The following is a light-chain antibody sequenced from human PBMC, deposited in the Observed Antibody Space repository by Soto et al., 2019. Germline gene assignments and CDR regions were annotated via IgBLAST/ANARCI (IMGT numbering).Light chain of an antibody. CDR1: QSVRTD. Sequence: EIVLTLSPITLSLSPGERATIFCRASQSVRTDYLAWYQQKPGQAPRLIRYGASTRATGTPARFSGSGSGTEFTLTITSLQSEDFAVYYCQQYNNWPPITFGQGTRLEIK. CDR2: GAS. J-gene: IGKJ5*01. V-gene: IGKV3-15*01. CDR3: QQYNNWPPIT.